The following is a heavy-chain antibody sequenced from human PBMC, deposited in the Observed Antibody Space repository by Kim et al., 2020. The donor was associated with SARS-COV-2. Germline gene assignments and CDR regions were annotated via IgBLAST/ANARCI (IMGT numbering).Heavy chain of an antibody. D-gene: IGHD3-16*02. CDR1: GYSFMNYD. CDR2: MSPTDNNA. J-gene: IGHJ3*01. V-gene: IGHV1-8*01. CDR3: ARNIPQEDKVWGNSRYIWAFDV. Sequence: ASVKVSCKASGYSFMNYDIQWVRLAPGQGLEWMGWMSPTDNNAVYARKFAGRVSMTRDSSVSTAYMELSRLRPDDTAVYFCARNIPQEDKVWGNSRYIWAFDVWGQGTPLTVSS.